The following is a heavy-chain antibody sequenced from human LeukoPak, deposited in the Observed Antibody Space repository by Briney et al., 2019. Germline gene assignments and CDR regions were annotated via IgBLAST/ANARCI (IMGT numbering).Heavy chain of an antibody. CDR1: CSAISSSSYY. CDR3: SRRLLSIAGSVSWFVP. V-gene: IGHV4-39*01. J-gene: IGHJ5*02. D-gene: IGHD6-6*01. Sequence: KPSETRSLTCTVPCSAISSSSYYWCWIRQPPGKGLEWIGSIYYSGSTYYNPSLKSRVTISVDTSKNQFSLKLSSVTAADPAVYYRSRRLLSIAGSVSWFVPWGQGTLVTVSS. CDR2: IYYSGST.